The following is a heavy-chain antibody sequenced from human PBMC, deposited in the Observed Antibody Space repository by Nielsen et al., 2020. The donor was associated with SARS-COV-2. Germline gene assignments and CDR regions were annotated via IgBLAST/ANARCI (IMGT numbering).Heavy chain of an antibody. J-gene: IGHJ4*02. CDR3: ARDRTGSYDY. Sequence: SETLSLTCTVSGGSVSSGSYYWSWIRQPPGKGLEWIGYIYYSGSTNYNPSLKSRVTISVDTSKNQFSLKLSSVTAADTAVYYCARDRTGSYDYWGQGTLVTVSS. V-gene: IGHV4-61*01. D-gene: IGHD1-14*01. CDR1: GGSVSSGSYY. CDR2: IYYSGST.